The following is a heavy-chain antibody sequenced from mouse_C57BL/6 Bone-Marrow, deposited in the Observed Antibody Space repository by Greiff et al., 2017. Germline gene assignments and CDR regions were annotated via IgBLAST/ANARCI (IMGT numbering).Heavy chain of an antibody. V-gene: IGHV1-69*01. CDR1: GYTFTSYW. CDR2: IDPSDSYT. Sequence: VQLQQPGAELVMPGASVKLSCKASGYTFTSYWMHWVKQRPGQGLEWIGEIDPSDSYTNYNQKFKGKSTLTVDKSSSTAYMQLSSLTSEDSAVYDVAKEEGQFRGCLPYWGQGTRVTVSA. J-gene: IGHJ3*01. CDR3: AKEEGQFRGCLPY. D-gene: IGHD3-2*02.